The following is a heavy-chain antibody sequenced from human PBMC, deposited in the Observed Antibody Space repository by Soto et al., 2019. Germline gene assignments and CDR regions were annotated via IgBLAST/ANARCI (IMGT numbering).Heavy chain of an antibody. CDR2: ISYDGSNK. J-gene: IGHJ3*02. V-gene: IGHV3-30*18. Sequence: QVQLVESGGGVVQPGRSLRLSCAASGFTFSSYGMHWVRQAPGKGLEWVAVISYDGSNKYYADSVKGRFTISRDNSKNTLYLQRNSLRAEDTAVYYCAKEKGYSSGWWLPNNYAFDSWGQGTMVTVSS. D-gene: IGHD6-19*01. CDR1: GFTFSSYG. CDR3: AKEKGYSSGWWLPNNYAFDS.